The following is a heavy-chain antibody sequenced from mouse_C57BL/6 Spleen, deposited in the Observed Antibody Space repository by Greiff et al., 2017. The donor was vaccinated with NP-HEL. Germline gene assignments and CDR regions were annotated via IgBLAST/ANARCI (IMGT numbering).Heavy chain of an antibody. CDR1: GFTFSDYY. CDR3: ARDKLGGGAMDY. CDR2: INYDGSST. V-gene: IGHV5-16*01. D-gene: IGHD4-1*01. J-gene: IGHJ4*01. Sequence: EVQLVESEGGLVQPGSSMKLSCTASGFTFSDYYMAWVRQVPEKGLEWVANINYDGSSTYYLDSLKSRFIISRDNAKNILYLQMSSLKSEDTATYYCARDKLGGGAMDYWGQGTSVTVSS.